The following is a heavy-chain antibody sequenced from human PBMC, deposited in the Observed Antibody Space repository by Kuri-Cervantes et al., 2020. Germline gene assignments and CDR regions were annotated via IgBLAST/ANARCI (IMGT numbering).Heavy chain of an antibody. D-gene: IGHD6-19*01. J-gene: IGHJ3*02. CDR3: ARGYSGWYFDI. CDR2: ISSSGSTI. CDR1: GFTFSSYS. V-gene: IGHV3-48*04. Sequence: GESLKISCAASGFTFSSYSMNWVRQAPGKGLEWVSYISSSGSTIYYADSVKGRFTISRDNAKNSLYLQMNSLRAEDTAVYYCARGYSGWYFDIWGQGTMVTVSS.